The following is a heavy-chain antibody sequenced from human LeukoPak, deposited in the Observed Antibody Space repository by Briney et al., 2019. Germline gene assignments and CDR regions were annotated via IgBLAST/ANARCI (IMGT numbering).Heavy chain of an antibody. V-gene: IGHV3-7*01. J-gene: IGHJ4*02. CDR3: ARASSSGYRGADF. CDR1: EFTLRNYW. Sequence: PGGSLRLSLAAPEFTLRNYWNTWVRQAPGQGLEWVANIKKKGSEMEYLDSVKGRFTISRDNAKNSLYLKMNSLRAEDTAVYYCARASSSGYRGADFRGQGTLVTVSS. D-gene: IGHD3-22*01. CDR2: IKKKGSEM.